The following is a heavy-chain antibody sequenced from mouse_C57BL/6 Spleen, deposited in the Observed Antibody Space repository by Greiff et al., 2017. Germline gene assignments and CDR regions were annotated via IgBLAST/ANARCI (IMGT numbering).Heavy chain of an antibody. CDR2: IDPANGNT. CDR1: GFNIKNTY. Sequence: EVQLQQSVAELVRPGASVKLSCTASGFNIKNTYMPWVKQRPEQGLEWIGRIDPANGNTKYAPKFQGKATITADTSSNTAYLQLSSLTSEDTAIYYCARGGAMDYWGQGTSVTVSS. J-gene: IGHJ4*01. CDR3: ARGGAMDY. V-gene: IGHV14-3*01.